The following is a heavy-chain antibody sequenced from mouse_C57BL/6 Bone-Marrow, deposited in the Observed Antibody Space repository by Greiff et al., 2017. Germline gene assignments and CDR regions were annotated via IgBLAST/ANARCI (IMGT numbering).Heavy chain of an antibody. J-gene: IGHJ2*01. CDR2: IDPETGCT. V-gene: IGHV1-15*01. D-gene: IGHD2-1*01. Sequence: QVQLQQSGAELVRPGASVTLSCKASGYTFTDYEMHWVKQTPVHGLEWIGAIDPETGCTAYNQKFKGKAILTADKSSSTAYMELRSLTSEDSAVYYCTRWVYGNYEGYWGQGTTLTVSS. CDR3: TRWVYGNYEGY. CDR1: GYTFTDYE.